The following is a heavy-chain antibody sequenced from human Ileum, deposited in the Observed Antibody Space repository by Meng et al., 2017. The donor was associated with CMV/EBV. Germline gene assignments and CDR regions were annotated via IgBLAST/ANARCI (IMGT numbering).Heavy chain of an antibody. Sequence: KAAGYSFTGDKKDRGRQAPGQGQEWKGGINTNSGGRNKEQKFQGKGSMTRDTANSTADMELSRMRSDDTAVDYCERPIAAGTGGVDYWGQGTLVTVSS. CDR1: GYSFTGDK. CDR2: INTNSGGR. V-gene: IGHV1-2*02. D-gene: IGHD6-25*01. J-gene: IGHJ4*02. CDR3: ERPIAAGTGGVDY.